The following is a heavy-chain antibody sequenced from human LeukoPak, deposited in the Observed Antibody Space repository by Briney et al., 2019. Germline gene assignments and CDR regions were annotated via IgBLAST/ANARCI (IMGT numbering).Heavy chain of an antibody. CDR1: GFTFGDHA. CDR2: IRSKAYRGTT. J-gene: IGHJ6*02. Sequence: QPGRSLRLSCTGSGFTFGDHAMSWVRQAPGKGLEWVGFIRSKAYRGTTEYAASVKGRFTISRDDSASIAYLQMNSLRTEDTAVYYCAGGPIQLWIHNAMDVWGQGTTVTVSS. CDR3: AGGPIQLWIHNAMDV. D-gene: IGHD5-18*01. V-gene: IGHV3-49*04.